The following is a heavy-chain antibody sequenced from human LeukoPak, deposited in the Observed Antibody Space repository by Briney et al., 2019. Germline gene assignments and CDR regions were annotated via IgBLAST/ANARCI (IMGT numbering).Heavy chain of an antibody. CDR2: IRGNAGTT. V-gene: IGHV3-23*01. J-gene: IGHJ4*02. CDR1: GFTFSSYA. CDR3: AKGHGDASGYYYFDS. Sequence: GGSLRLSCAASGFTFSSYAMIWVRQAPGKGLEWVSSIRGNAGTTYYADSVKGRFTIFRDNSKSMLYLQMNSLRVEDTAIYYCAKGHGDASGYYYFDSWGQGTLVTVSS. D-gene: IGHD3-22*01.